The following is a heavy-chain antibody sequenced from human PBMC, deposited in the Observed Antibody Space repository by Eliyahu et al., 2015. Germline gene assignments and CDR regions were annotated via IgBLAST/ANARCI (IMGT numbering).Heavy chain of an antibody. CDR3: ARSIVAAGMRSLIGGWFDI. CDR2: IYFNGET. Sequence: QPQLQGSGPGLVKPSETLSLTCHVSDDSXRXTNYYGGWIRQPPGKGLXWXGNIYFNGETAYNPSLMSRMXMSVDTSKRQXSLTLNSLTTGDTAVYFCARSIVAAGMRSLIGGWFDIWGQGIXVIVSS. V-gene: IGHV4-39*01. D-gene: IGHD1-26*01. CDR1: DDSXRXTNYY. J-gene: IGHJ5*02.